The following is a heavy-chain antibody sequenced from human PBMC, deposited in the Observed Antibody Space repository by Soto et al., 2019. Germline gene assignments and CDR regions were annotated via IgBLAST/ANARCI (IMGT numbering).Heavy chain of an antibody. D-gene: IGHD2-8*01. V-gene: IGHV3-49*04. CDR2: IRSKAYGGTT. Sequence: RVCCRAAGGTSVDYGRSWVRQDPGKGLEWVGFIRSKAYGGTTEYAASVKGRFTISRDDSKSIAYLQMNSLKTEDTAVYYCTRDMVRAWDIVLKVYAAGYYNPSGMDVWARGTTVT. CDR1: GGTSVDYG. CDR3: TRDMVRAWDIVLKVYAAGYYNPSGMDV. J-gene: IGHJ6*02.